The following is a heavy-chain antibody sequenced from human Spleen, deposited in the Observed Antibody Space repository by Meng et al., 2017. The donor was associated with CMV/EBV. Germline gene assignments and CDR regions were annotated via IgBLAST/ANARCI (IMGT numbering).Heavy chain of an antibody. CDR1: GFTFSHHG. CDR3: ARGYCSVDTCQIDY. CDR2: ISYDGSNK. Sequence: GESLKISCAASGFTFSHHGMHWVRQAPGKGLEWVAVISYDGSNKYYADAVKGRFTISRDNSKNTLYLQMNSLRAEDTAVYFCARGYCSVDTCQIDYWGQGTLVTVSS. J-gene: IGHJ4*02. V-gene: IGHV3-30*03. D-gene: IGHD2-15*01.